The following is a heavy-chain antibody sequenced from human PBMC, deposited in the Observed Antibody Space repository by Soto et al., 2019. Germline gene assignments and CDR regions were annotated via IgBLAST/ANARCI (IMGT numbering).Heavy chain of an antibody. Sequence: QVQLVQSGAEVKKTGSSVRVSCKASGGTFSSYRLNWLRQAPGHGLEWVGGIVPIRRAAEYAQAFQGRVTITADETKRTSYMELRSLKSQDTAVYYCVRDSGAKLSSSWGQGTLVTVSS. V-gene: IGHV1-69*01. CDR1: GGTFSSYR. CDR2: IVPIRRAA. J-gene: IGHJ4*02. CDR3: VRDSGAKLSSS. D-gene: IGHD6-13*01.